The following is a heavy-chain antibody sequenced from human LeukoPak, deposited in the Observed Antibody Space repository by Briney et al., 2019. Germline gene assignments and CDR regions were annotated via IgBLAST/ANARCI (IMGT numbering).Heavy chain of an antibody. D-gene: IGHD6-19*01. J-gene: IGHJ4*02. V-gene: IGHV3-74*01. Sequence: AGSLRLSCAASRFTFSTYWMHWVRQVPGKGLVWVSRIDGDGGSATYADSVKGRFTISRDNAKNTLYLQMDSLRVEDTAVYYCARAREAQWLVDYWGQGALVTVSS. CDR2: IDGDGGSA. CDR1: RFTFSTYW. CDR3: ARAREAQWLVDY.